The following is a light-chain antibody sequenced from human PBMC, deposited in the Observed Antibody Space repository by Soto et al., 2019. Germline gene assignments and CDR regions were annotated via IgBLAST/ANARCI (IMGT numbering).Light chain of an antibody. CDR1: QSVSYSSDNKNY. J-gene: IGKJ1*01. CDR2: WAF. CDR3: QQYYSSPRT. V-gene: IGKV4-1*01. Sequence: DIVMTQSPDSLAVSLGERATINCKSSQSVSYSSDNKNYLAWYQQKPGQPPKLLIYWAFNRESGVPDRISGSGSGTDFTLTISSLQAEDVAVYYCQQYYSSPRTFGQGTKVEIK.